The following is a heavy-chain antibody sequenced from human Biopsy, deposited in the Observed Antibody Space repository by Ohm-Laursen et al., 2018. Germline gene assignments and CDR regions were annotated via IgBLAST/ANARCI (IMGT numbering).Heavy chain of an antibody. CDR2: ISYTGYT. CDR3: ARGSNDFGGLYFPR. J-gene: IGHJ4*02. V-gene: IGHV4-59*07. Sequence: SDTLSLTCTVSGGDINNYYWSWIRQPAGKGLEWIGHISYTGYTSYNASLKSRVTISVDTSRNHFSLRLSSLTAADTAVYYCARGSNDFGGLYFPRWGQGTLLTVSS. CDR1: GGDINNYY. D-gene: IGHD4-23*01.